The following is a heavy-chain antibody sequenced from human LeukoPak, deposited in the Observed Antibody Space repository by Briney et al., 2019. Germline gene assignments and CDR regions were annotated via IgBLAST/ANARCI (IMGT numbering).Heavy chain of an antibody. V-gene: IGHV3-66*01. CDR1: GFTFSSNY. J-gene: IGHJ4*02. Sequence: PGGSLRLSCAASGFTFSSNYMSWVRQAPGQGLEWVSVINSGGSTYYADSVKGRFTISRDNSKNTLYLQMNSLRAEDTAVYYCAGRDYYDSSGYYYPHDYWGQGTLVTVSS. CDR2: INSGGST. CDR3: AGRDYYDSSGYYYPHDY. D-gene: IGHD3-22*01.